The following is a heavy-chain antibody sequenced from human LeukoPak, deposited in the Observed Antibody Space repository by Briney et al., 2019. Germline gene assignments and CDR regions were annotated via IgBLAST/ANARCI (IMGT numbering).Heavy chain of an antibody. J-gene: IGHJ6*02. CDR3: ARLCSSSSRDYYYGMDV. V-gene: IGHV4-34*01. CDR2: INHSGST. CDR1: GESFSGYY. D-gene: IGHD6-6*01. Sequence: SETLSLTCAVYGESFSGYYWSWIRQPPGKGLEWIGEINHSGSTSYNPSLKSRVTISVDTSKNQFSLKLSSVTAADTAVYYCARLCSSSSRDYYYGMDVWGRGTTVTVSS.